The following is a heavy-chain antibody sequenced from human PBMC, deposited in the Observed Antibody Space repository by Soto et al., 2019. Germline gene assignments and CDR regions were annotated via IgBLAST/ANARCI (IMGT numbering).Heavy chain of an antibody. Sequence: QVQLVESGGGVVQPGRSLRLSCAASGFTFSSYGLHWVRQAPGKGLEWVAVIYYDGNNKYYADSVKGRFTISRDNSKNIQYLQMNSLRAEDTAVYYCARGDGYSSVWYFDYWGQGTLVTVSS. V-gene: IGHV3-33*01. D-gene: IGHD6-25*01. J-gene: IGHJ4*02. CDR3: ARGDGYSSVWYFDY. CDR1: GFTFSSYG. CDR2: IYYDGNNK.